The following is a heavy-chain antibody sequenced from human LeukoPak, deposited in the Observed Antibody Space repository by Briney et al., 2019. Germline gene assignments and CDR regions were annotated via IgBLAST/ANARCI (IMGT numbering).Heavy chain of an antibody. V-gene: IGHV3-48*04. CDR2: ISSTSTI. CDR3: ARMGFGDILTGYIPTSYYNMDV. CDR1: GFSFSSYS. J-gene: IGHJ6*03. D-gene: IGHD3-9*01. Sequence: GGSLRLSCAASGFSFSSYSMNWARQAPGKWLEWVSYISSTSTIYYADSVKGRFTISRDNAKNSLYLQMNSLRAEDTAMYYCARMGFGDILTGYIPTSYYNMDVWGKGTTVTVSS.